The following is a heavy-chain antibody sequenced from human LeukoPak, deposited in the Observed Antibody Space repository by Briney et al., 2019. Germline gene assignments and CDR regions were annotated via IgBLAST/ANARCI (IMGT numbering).Heavy chain of an antibody. V-gene: IGHV4-59*01. CDR3: ARDRGMITFGGVIVRYFDY. D-gene: IGHD3-16*02. CDR2: IYYSGST. J-gene: IGHJ4*02. Sequence: SETLSLTXTVSGGSISSYYWSWIRQPPGKGLEWIGYIYYSGSTNYNPSLKSRVTISVDTSKNQFSLKLSSVTAADTAVYYCARDRGMITFGGVIVRYFDYWGQGTLVTVSS. CDR1: GGSISSYY.